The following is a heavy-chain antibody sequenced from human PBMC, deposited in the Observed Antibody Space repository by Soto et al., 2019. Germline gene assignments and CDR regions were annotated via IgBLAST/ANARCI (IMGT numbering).Heavy chain of an antibody. D-gene: IGHD5-18*01. J-gene: IGHJ6*02. CDR2: ISGSGGST. Sequence: PGGSLRLSCAASGFTFSSYAMSWVRQAPGKGLEWVSAISGSGGSTYYADSVKGRFTISRDNSKNTLYLQMNSLRAEDTAVYYCARDRIQFGYYYGMDVWGQGTTVTVSS. CDR1: GFTFSSYA. V-gene: IGHV3-23*01. CDR3: ARDRIQFGYYYGMDV.